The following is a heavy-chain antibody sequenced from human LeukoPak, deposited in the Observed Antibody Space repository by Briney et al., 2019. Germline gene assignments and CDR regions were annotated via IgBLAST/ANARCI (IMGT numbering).Heavy chain of an antibody. CDR3: ARSLVVGATYPYH. D-gene: IGHD1-26*01. V-gene: IGHV4-39*01. Sequence: SETLSLTCTVSGGSISSSSYYWGWIRQPPGKGLECIGSIYYSGSTYYNPSLKSRVTISVDTSKNQFSLKLSSVTAADTAVYYCARSLVVGATYPYHWGQGTLVTVSS. CDR1: GGSISSSSYY. CDR2: IYYSGST. J-gene: IGHJ5*02.